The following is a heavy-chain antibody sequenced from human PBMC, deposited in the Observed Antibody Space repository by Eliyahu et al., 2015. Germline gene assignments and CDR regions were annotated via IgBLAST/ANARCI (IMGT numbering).Heavy chain of an antibody. CDR3: ASGRYSNEGFDY. CDR2: INPNSGGT. V-gene: IGHV1-2*04. J-gene: IGHJ4*02. CDR1: GYTFTDYY. Sequence: QVQLVQSGAEVKKPGASVKVSCKXSGYTFTDYYMHWVRQAPGQGLEWMGWINPNSGGTSYAQTFQGWVTMTRDTSSSTAYMELSRLRSDDTAVYYCASGRYSNEGFDYWGQGTLVTVSS. D-gene: IGHD3-9*01.